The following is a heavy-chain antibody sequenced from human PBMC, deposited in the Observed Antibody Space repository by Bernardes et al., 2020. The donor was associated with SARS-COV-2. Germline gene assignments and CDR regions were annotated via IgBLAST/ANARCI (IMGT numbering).Heavy chain of an antibody. D-gene: IGHD6-6*01. Sequence: VKVSCKASGSTFTSSAFIWVRQAPWQGLEWMGRLIPRFGSTNYAQNFQGRVTITADESSSTAYMELSSLRSEDTALYYCAREPIAARPGIWFDPWGQGTLVTVSS. J-gene: IGHJ5*02. CDR2: LIPRFGST. CDR3: AREPIAARPGIWFDP. CDR1: GSTFTSSA. V-gene: IGHV1-69*01.